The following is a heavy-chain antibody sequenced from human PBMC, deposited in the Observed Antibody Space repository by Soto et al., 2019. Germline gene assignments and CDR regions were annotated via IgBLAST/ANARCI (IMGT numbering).Heavy chain of an antibody. Sequence: GESLKISCKGSGYSFTSYWIGWVRQMPGKGLEWMGIIYPGDSDTRYSPSFQGQVTISADKSISTAYLQWSSLKASDTAMYYCARSRDIVVVVAATPRYYYYGMDVWGQGTTVTVSS. CDR1: GYSFTSYW. D-gene: IGHD2-15*01. CDR3: ARSRDIVVVVAATPRYYYYGMDV. CDR2: IYPGDSDT. V-gene: IGHV5-51*01. J-gene: IGHJ6*02.